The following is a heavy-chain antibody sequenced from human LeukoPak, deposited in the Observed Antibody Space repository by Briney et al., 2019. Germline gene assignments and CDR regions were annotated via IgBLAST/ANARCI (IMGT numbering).Heavy chain of an antibody. CDR3: ARGYYYGSGSYYSPFDY. CDR2: INRDGGGT. Sequence: GGSLRLSCAASRFTFSDYWMHWVRQAPGKGLVWVSRINRDGGGTTYADSVKGRFTISRDNAKNTLCLQMNSLRAEDTAVYYCARGYYYGSGSYYSPFDYWGQGTLVTVSS. V-gene: IGHV3-74*01. CDR1: RFTFSDYW. D-gene: IGHD3-10*01. J-gene: IGHJ4*02.